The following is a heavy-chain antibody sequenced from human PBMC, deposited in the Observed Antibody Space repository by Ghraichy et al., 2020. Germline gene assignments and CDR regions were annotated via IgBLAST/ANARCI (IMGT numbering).Heavy chain of an antibody. Sequence: ETLSLTCAASGFTFSSYWMSWVRQAPGKGLEWVANIKQDESEKYYVDSVKGRFTISRDNAKKSLYLQMNSLRAEDTAVYYCASSRVSYGVDVWGQGTTVTVSS. CDR1: GFTFSSYW. D-gene: IGHD2-2*01. V-gene: IGHV3-7*01. J-gene: IGHJ6*02. CDR2: IKQDESEK. CDR3: ASSRVSYGVDV.